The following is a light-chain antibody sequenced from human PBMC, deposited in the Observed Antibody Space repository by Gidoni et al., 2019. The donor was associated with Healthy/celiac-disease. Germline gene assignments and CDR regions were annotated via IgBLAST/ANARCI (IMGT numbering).Light chain of an antibody. Sequence: EIVMTQSPATLSVSPGERATLSCRASQSVSSNLAWYHQKPGQAPRLLIYGASTRATGIPARFSGSGSGPEFTLTISSLQSEDFAVYFCQQYNNWPWTFGQXTKVEIK. CDR1: QSVSSN. J-gene: IGKJ1*01. V-gene: IGKV3-15*01. CDR3: QQYNNWPWT. CDR2: GAS.